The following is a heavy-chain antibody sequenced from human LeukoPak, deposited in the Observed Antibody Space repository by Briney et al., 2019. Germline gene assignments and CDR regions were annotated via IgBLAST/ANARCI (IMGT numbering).Heavy chain of an antibody. CDR3: ATRPRGALTAGIWPNDY. J-gene: IGHJ4*02. CDR1: GFTVSGSY. D-gene: IGHD2-21*02. V-gene: IGHV3-66*02. CDR2: IYSDNNT. Sequence: WGSLRPSCAASGFTVSGSYMTWVRQPPGKGLEWVSIIYSDNNTYYTVSLKSLFTISRDNSKTTLYLQMNSLRVEDTAVYYCATRPRGALTAGIWPNDYWGQGTLVTVSS.